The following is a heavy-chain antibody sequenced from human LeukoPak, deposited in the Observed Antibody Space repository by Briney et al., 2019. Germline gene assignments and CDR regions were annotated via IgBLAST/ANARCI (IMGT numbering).Heavy chain of an antibody. J-gene: IGHJ6*02. CDR1: GYSFTSHW. V-gene: IGHV5-51*01. CDR3: ARGDYYGSGDLYYYYYGMDV. CDR2: IYPGDSDT. D-gene: IGHD3-10*01. Sequence: GESLKISCKGSGYSFTSHWIGWVRQMPGKGLEWMGIIYPGDSDTRYSPSFQGQVTISADKSISTAYLQWSSLKASDTAMYYCARGDYYGSGDLYYYYYGMDVWGQGTTVTVSS.